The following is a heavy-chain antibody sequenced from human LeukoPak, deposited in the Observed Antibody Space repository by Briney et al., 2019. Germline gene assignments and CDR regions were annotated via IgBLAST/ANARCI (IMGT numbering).Heavy chain of an antibody. CDR2: ISSSSSYI. J-gene: IGHJ4*02. CDR1: GFTFSSYS. D-gene: IGHD6-13*01. V-gene: IGHV3-21*01. Sequence: GGSLTLSCAASGFTFSSYSMNWVRQAPGKGLEWVSSISSSSSYIYYADSVKGRFTISRDNAKNSLYLQMNSLRAEDTAVYYCARVRVYSSSWGLFDYWGQGTLVTVSS. CDR3: ARVRVYSSSWGLFDY.